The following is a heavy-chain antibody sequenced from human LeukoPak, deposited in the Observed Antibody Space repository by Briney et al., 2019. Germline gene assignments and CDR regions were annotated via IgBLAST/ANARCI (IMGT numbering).Heavy chain of an antibody. D-gene: IGHD4-23*01. Sequence: GGSLRLSCAASGFTFSSYSMNWVRQAPGKGLEWVSCISSISSYIYYADSVKGRFTISRDNAKNSLYLQMNSLRVEDTAVYYCARAWLTTVVTPGDWGQGTLVTVSP. V-gene: IGHV3-21*01. CDR3: ARAWLTTVVTPGD. CDR1: GFTFSSYS. J-gene: IGHJ4*02. CDR2: ISSISSYI.